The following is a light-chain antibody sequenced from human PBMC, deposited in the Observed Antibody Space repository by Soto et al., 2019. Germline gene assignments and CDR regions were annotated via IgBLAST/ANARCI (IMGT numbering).Light chain of an antibody. CDR3: QQYSSHWT. Sequence: DIQMTQSPSTLSAAVGDRVTISCRASQSISSWLAWYQQKPGKAPNLLIYDASSLQSGVPSRFSGIGSGTEFTLTISSLQPDDFATYYCQQYSSHWTLGQGTKVDIK. CDR1: QSISSW. V-gene: IGKV1-5*01. J-gene: IGKJ1*01. CDR2: DAS.